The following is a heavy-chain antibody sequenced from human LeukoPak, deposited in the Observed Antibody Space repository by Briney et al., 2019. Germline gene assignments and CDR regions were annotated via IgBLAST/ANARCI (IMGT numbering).Heavy chain of an antibody. CDR1: GFTFSSYS. CDR2: ISSGSRTI. V-gene: IGHV3-48*01. Sequence: GGSLRLSCAASGFTFSSYSMNWVRQAPGKGLEWVSYISSGSRTIYYADSVKGRFTMSRDNAKYSLYLQMNSLRAEDTAVYYCARESITGHRDFDYWGQGTLVTVSS. D-gene: IGHD1-20*01. J-gene: IGHJ4*02. CDR3: ARESITGHRDFDY.